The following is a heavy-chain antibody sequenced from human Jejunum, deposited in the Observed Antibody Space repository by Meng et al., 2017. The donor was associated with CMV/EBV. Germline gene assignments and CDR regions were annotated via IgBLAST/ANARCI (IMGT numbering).Heavy chain of an antibody. J-gene: IGHJ5*02. CDR3: TRANCGGDCPGYNWLGP. D-gene: IGHD2-21*02. Sequence: FNDAWMTWVRQAHGKGLEWVGRIKSEADGGRTDYDAAVEGRFTISRDDSKNTVYLHMNTLRTDDTGFYYCTRANCGGDCPGYNWLGPWGQGTLVTVSS. V-gene: IGHV3-15*01. CDR2: IKSEADGGRT. CDR1: FNDAW.